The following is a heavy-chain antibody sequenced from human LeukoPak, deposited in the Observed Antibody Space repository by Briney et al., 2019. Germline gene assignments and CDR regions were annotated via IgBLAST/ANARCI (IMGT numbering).Heavy chain of an antibody. V-gene: IGHV1-18*04. J-gene: IGHJ4*02. CDR3: ARDKAGATF. CDR1: GYTFTAYS. Sequence: ASVKVSCKASGYTFTAYSMHWVRQAPGQGLEWMGWISAYNGNTDYAQKLQDRVTMTTDTSTSTAYMELRSLRSDDTAVYYCARDKAGATFWGQGTLVTVSS. D-gene: IGHD1-26*01. CDR2: ISAYNGNT.